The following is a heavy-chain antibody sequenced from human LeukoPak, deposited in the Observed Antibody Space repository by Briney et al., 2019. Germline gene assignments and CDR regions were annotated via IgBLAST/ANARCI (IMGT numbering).Heavy chain of an antibody. J-gene: IGHJ4*02. CDR3: TTDPDGDTATGDVDY. CDR1: GFTFSNAW. D-gene: IGHD5-18*01. V-gene: IGHV3-15*01. Sequence: PGGSLRLSCAASGFTFSNAWMSWVRQAPGKGLEWVGRIKSKTDGGTTDYAAPVKGRFAISRDDSKNTLYLQMNSLKTEDTAVYYCTTDPDGDTATGDVDYWGQGTLVTVSS. CDR2: IKSKTDGGTT.